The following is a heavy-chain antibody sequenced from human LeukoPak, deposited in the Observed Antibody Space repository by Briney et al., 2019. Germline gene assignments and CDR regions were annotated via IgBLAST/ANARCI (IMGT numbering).Heavy chain of an antibody. CDR3: GRDSSAFYRAVDY. D-gene: IGHD3-22*01. J-gene: IGHJ4*02. V-gene: IGHV1-2*02. CDR1: GYSFTGYY. CDR2: INPSSGDA. Sequence: GASVKVSCKASGYSFTGYYIHWVRQAPGQGLEWMGWINPSSGDAKYAQRFQDRVTMTRDTSISTAYMDISRLRPDDTAVYYCGRDSSAFYRAVDYWGQGTLVTVSS.